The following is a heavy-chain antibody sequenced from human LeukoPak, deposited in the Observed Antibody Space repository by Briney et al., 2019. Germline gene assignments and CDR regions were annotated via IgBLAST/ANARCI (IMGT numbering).Heavy chain of an antibody. CDR1: GDSISSYY. CDR3: ARGISSSWYPYFDY. D-gene: IGHD6-13*01. Sequence: SETLSLTCTVSGDSISSYYWSWIRQPAGKGLEWIGRIYTSGSTNYNPSLKSRVTMPVDTSKNQFSLNLNSVAAADTAVYYCARGISSSWYPYFDYWGQGTLVTVSS. V-gene: IGHV4-4*07. J-gene: IGHJ4*02. CDR2: IYTSGST.